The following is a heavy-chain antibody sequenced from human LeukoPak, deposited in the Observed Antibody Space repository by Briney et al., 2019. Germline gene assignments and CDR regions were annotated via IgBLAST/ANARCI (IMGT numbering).Heavy chain of an antibody. Sequence: GRSLRLSCAASGFTFSNAWMSWVRQAPGKGLEWVGRIKSKTDGGTTDYAAPVKGRFTISRDDSKNTLYLQMNSLKTEDTAVYYCTTDEYCSSTSCYHYYYYGMDVWGKGTTVTVSS. V-gene: IGHV3-15*01. CDR3: TTDEYCSSTSCYHYYYYGMDV. D-gene: IGHD2-2*01. CDR2: IKSKTDGGTT. J-gene: IGHJ6*04. CDR1: GFTFSNAW.